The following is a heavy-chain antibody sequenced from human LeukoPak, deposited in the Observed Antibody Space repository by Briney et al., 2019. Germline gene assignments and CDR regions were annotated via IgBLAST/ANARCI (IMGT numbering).Heavy chain of an antibody. J-gene: IGHJ4*02. V-gene: IGHV4-4*07. CDR2: VVTTTT. CDR1: GGSISTYS. D-gene: IGHD6-19*01. CDR3: ARDTTVASGMQF. Sequence: PSETLSLTCTVSGGSISTYSWTWVRQSPGKGLEWIGSVVTTTTKYSPALRSRVAISVDTSKNQFSLRLESVTTADTAVYYCARDTTVASGMQFWGQGALVTVSP.